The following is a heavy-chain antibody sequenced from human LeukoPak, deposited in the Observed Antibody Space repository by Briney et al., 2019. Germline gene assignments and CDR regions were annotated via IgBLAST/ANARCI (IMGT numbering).Heavy chain of an antibody. Sequence: GGSLRLSCSVSGFTFSTYVMHWVRQAPGKGLEYVSAISSNGDNTYYADSVQGRFTISRDNSKNTLYLQMSSLRADDTAVYYCVRGTGYWGQGTLVTVSS. CDR1: GFTFSTYV. CDR3: VRGTGY. J-gene: IGHJ1*01. V-gene: IGHV3-64D*06. CDR2: ISSNGDNT.